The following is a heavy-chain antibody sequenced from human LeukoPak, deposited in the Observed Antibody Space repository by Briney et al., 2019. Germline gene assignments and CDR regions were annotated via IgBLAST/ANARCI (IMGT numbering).Heavy chain of an antibody. CDR1: GGSISSGGYS. Sequence: SETLSLTCTVSGGSISSGGYSWSWIRQPPGKGLEWIGYIYHSGSTYYNPSLKSRVTISVDRSKNQFSLKLSSVTAADTAVYYCARVYYESGSPQRDAFDIWGQGTMVTVSS. CDR3: ARVYYESGSPQRDAFDI. CDR2: IYHSGST. V-gene: IGHV4-30-2*01. J-gene: IGHJ3*02. D-gene: IGHD1-26*01.